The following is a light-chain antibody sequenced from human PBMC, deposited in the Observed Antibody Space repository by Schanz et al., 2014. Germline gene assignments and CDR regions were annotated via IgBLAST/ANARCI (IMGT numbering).Light chain of an antibody. CDR3: LLSYSGARDV. Sequence: QTVVTQEPSLTVSPGGTVTLTCGASTGTVTSGHYPYWFQQKPGQAPMTLIYDTSNKHSRTPARFSGSLLGGKAALTLSGAQPEDEAEYYRLLSYSGARDVFGGGTKLTVL. CDR2: DTS. CDR1: TGTVTSGHY. J-gene: IGLJ3*02. V-gene: IGLV7-46*01.